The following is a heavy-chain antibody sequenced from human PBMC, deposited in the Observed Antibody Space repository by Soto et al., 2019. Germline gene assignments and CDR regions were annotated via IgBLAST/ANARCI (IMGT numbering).Heavy chain of an antibody. J-gene: IGHJ5*02. V-gene: IGHV3-48*02. Sequence: EGQLVESGGGLVQPGGSLRLSCAASEFTLSAYSMHWVRQAPGKGLEWVSYMSSSSATIYYADSVKGRFTISRDSAKNSLYLQMNSLRDEDTAVYYCARESGDYFDREKGWFDPWGQGTLVTVSS. D-gene: IGHD4-17*01. CDR3: ARESGDYFDREKGWFDP. CDR1: EFTLSAYS. CDR2: MSSSSATI.